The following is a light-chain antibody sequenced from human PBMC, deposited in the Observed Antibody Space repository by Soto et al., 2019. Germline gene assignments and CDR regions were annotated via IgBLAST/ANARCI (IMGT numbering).Light chain of an antibody. Sequence: QSVLTQPPSASGSPGQSVAICCTGTTSDIGGYDYVSWYQQHPGKAPKLMIYEVNKRPSGVPDRFSGSKSGNTASLTVSGLQAEDEADYYCSSHGGNSPYVFGTGTKVTVL. CDR2: EVN. V-gene: IGLV2-8*01. CDR1: TSDIGGYDY. J-gene: IGLJ1*01. CDR3: SSHGGNSPYV.